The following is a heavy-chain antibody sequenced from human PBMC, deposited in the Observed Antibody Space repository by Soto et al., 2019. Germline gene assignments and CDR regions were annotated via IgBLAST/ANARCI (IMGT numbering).Heavy chain of an antibody. CDR3: AGRTKVYSSSWVVHYYYYYLDV. CDR1: GGSFSGYY. CDR2: INHSGST. Sequence: PSETLSLTCAVYGGSFSGYYWSWIRQPPGKGLEWIGEINHSGSTNYNPSLKSRVTISVDTSKNQFSLKLSSVTAADTAVYYCAGRTKVYSSSWVVHYYYYYLDVWGKGTTVTVSS. J-gene: IGHJ6*03. D-gene: IGHD6-13*01. V-gene: IGHV4-34*01.